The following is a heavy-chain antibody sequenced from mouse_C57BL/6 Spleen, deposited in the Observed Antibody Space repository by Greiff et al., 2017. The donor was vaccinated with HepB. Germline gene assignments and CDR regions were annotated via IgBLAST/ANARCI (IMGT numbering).Heavy chain of an antibody. Sequence: VKVVESGPGLVQPSQSLSITCTVSGFSLTSYGVHWVRQSPGKGLEWLGVIWRGGSTDYNAAFMSRLSITKDNSKSQVFFKMNSLQADDTAIYYCATFYYGSSYFDYWGQGTTLTVSS. J-gene: IGHJ2*01. CDR1: GFSLTSYG. CDR3: ATFYYGSSYFDY. V-gene: IGHV2-5*01. D-gene: IGHD1-1*01. CDR2: IWRGGST.